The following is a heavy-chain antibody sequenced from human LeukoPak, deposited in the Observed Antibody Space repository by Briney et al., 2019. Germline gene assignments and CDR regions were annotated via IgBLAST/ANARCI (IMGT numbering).Heavy chain of an antibody. Sequence: SVKVSCKASGYTFTGYYIHWLRQAPGQGLEWMGRIIPILGIANYAQKFQGRVTITADKSTSTAYMELSSLRSEDTAVYYCATSYGGNSFDPYDYWGQGTLVTVSS. D-gene: IGHD2-21*02. CDR3: ATSYGGNSFDPYDY. CDR1: GYTFTGYY. CDR2: IIPILGIA. V-gene: IGHV1-69*02. J-gene: IGHJ4*02.